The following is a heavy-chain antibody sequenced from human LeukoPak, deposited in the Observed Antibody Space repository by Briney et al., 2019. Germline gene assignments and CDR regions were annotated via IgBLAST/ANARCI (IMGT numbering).Heavy chain of an antibody. J-gene: IGHJ6*02. CDR2: IYYSGST. CDR1: GGSISSYY. CDR3: ARGEVHYYYYGMDV. V-gene: IGHV4-59*01. Sequence: SETLSLTCTVSGGSISSYYWSWIRQPPGKGLEWIGYIYYSGSTNYNPSLKSRVTISVDTSKNQFSLKLSSVTAADTAVYYCARGEVHYYYYGMDVWGQGTTVTVSS.